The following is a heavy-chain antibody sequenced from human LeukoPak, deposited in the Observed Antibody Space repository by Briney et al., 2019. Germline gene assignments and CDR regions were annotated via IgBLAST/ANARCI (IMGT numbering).Heavy chain of an antibody. CDR2: IYSGGST. Sequence: GGSLRLSCAASGFTVSSNYMSWVRQAPGKGLEWVSVIYSGGSTYYADSVKGRFTISRDNSKNTLYLQMNSLRAEDTAVYYCARDMYYYYGMDVWGQGTKVTVSS. V-gene: IGHV3-53*01. CDR1: GFTVSSNY. CDR3: ARDMYYYYGMDV. J-gene: IGHJ6*02.